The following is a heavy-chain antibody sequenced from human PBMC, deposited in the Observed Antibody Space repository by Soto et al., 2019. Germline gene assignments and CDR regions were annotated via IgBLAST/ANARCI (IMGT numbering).Heavy chain of an antibody. CDR3: ARVYSSGWPRGYFDY. CDR2: ISTFHGSI. D-gene: IGHD6-19*01. Sequence: QVQLVQSGGEVKKPGASVKVSCKAAGYTFTSHGISWVRQAPGQGLEWMGWISTFHGSINYAQKFQGRVTMTTDTPTSTAYMELRSLRSDDTAVYYCARVYSSGWPRGYFDYWGQGTPVTVSA. V-gene: IGHV1-18*01. J-gene: IGHJ4*02. CDR1: GYTFTSHG.